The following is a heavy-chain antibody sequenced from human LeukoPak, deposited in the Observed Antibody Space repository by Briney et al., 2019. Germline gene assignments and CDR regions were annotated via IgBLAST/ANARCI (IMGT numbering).Heavy chain of an antibody. V-gene: IGHV3-30*04. Sequence: GGSLRLSCAASRFSFNNFAMYWVRQAPGKGLGWVGHISYDGSNRYNEDSVKGRFTISRDDSKNTLYLQMNSLRAEDTAVYYCARAFLERSLKFYMDVWGKGTTVTVSS. D-gene: IGHD3-3*02. J-gene: IGHJ6*03. CDR3: ARAFLERSLKFYMDV. CDR2: ISYDGSNR. CDR1: RFSFNNFA.